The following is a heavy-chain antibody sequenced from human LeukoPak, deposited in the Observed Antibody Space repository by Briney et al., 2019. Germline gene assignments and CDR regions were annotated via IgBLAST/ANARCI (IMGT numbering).Heavy chain of an antibody. D-gene: IGHD4-23*01. CDR3: ARGRYGGSDY. CDR2: INHSGST. J-gene: IGHJ4*02. Sequence: SETLSLTCAVYGGSFSGYYWSWIRQPPGKGLEWIGEINHSGSTNYNPSLKSRVTISVDTSKNQFSLKLSSVTAADTAVYYCARGRYGGSDYWGQGTLATVSS. CDR1: GGSFSGYY. V-gene: IGHV4-34*01.